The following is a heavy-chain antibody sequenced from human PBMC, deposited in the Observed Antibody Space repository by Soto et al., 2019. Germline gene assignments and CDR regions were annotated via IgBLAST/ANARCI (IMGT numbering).Heavy chain of an antibody. J-gene: IGHJ4*01. CDR3: ARSAPLGTSTYYYDSNSRYYVRPIDY. CDR1: GFILSDSF. Sequence: PGGSLRLSCAASGFILSDSFMGWIRQAPGKGLEWVAYISSSSTTIQYADSVRGRFTVSRDNAKTSLYLQMDSLRAEDTAVYYCARSAPLGTSTYYYDSNSRYYVRPIDYWGHGTLVTVSS. CDR2: ISSSSTTI. V-gene: IGHV3-11*01. D-gene: IGHD3-22*01.